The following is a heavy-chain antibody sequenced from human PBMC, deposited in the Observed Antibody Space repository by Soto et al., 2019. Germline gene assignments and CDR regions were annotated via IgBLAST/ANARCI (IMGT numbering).Heavy chain of an antibody. Sequence: PGGSLRLSCAASGFTFSSYGMHWVRQAPGKGLEWVAVISYDGSNKYYADSVKGRFTISRDNSKNTLYLQMNSLRAEDTAVYYCAKDESYDFWSGSPDYWGQGTLVTVSS. CDR1: GFTFSSYG. D-gene: IGHD3-3*01. V-gene: IGHV3-30*18. J-gene: IGHJ4*02. CDR3: AKDESYDFWSGSPDY. CDR2: ISYDGSNK.